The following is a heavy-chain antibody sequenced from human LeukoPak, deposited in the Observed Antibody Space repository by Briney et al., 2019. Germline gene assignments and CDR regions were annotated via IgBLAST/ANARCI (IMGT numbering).Heavy chain of an antibody. CDR3: AKPHRVSDPFDI. J-gene: IGHJ3*02. D-gene: IGHD2-8*01. CDR1: GFTFSSYN. CDR2: ITSGSSYI. Sequence: GGSLRLSCAASGFTFSSYNMNWVRQAPGKGLEWVSSITSGSSYIYYADSVKGRFTISRDNSKNTLYLQMNSLRAEDTAVYYCAKPHRVSDPFDIWGQGTMVTVSS. V-gene: IGHV3-21*04.